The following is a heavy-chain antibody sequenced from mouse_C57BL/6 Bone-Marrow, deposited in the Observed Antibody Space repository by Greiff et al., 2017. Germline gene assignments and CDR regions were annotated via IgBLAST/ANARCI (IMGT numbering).Heavy chain of an antibody. D-gene: IGHD1-1*01. CDR2: ISGGGGNT. Sequence: EVKLVESGGGLVKPGGSLKLSCAASGFTFSSYTMSWVRQTPEKRLEWVATISGGGGNTYYPDSVKGRFTISRDNAKNTLCLQMSSLRSEDTALYYCARHGYYGSREYFDVWGTGTTVTVSS. V-gene: IGHV5-9*01. CDR3: ARHGYYGSREYFDV. J-gene: IGHJ1*03. CDR1: GFTFSSYT.